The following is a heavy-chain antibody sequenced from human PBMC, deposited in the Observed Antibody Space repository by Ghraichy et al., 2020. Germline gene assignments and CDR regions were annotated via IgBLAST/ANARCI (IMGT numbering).Heavy chain of an antibody. Sequence: GGSLRLSCAASGFTFSSYAMSWVRQAPGKGLEWVTAISGSGGSTYYADSVKGRFTISRDNSKNTLYLQMNSLRAEDTAVYYCAKATADYDFWSGGFDYWGQGTLVTVSS. D-gene: IGHD3-3*01. J-gene: IGHJ4*02. CDR3: AKATADYDFWSGGFDY. CDR1: GFTFSSYA. CDR2: ISGSGGST. V-gene: IGHV3-23*01.